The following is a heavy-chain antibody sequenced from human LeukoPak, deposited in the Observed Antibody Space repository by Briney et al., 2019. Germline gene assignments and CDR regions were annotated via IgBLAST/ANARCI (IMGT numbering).Heavy chain of an antibody. CDR1: GGSISSYY. J-gene: IGHJ4*02. Sequence: SETLSLTCTVSGGSISSYYWSWIRQPPGKGLEWIGYIYYSGSTYYNPSLKSRVTISVDTSKNQFSLKLSSVTAADTAVYYCARGARGGATDYWGQGTLVTVSS. D-gene: IGHD1-26*01. CDR2: IYYSGST. CDR3: ARGARGGATDY. V-gene: IGHV4-59*12.